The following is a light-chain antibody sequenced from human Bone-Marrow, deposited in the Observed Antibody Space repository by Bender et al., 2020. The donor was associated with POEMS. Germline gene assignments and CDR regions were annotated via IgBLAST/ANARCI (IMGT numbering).Light chain of an antibody. Sequence: SYVLTQPPSVSVAPGQTATITCGGNKIGDKSVHWYQKKPGQAPVLVVYDDSDRPSGIPERFSGSKSGTSASLAITGLQAEDEGDYYCQSYDNSLGGWVFGGGTKLTVL. CDR2: DDS. CDR1: KIGDKS. J-gene: IGLJ3*02. CDR3: QSYDNSLGGWV. V-gene: IGLV3-21*02.